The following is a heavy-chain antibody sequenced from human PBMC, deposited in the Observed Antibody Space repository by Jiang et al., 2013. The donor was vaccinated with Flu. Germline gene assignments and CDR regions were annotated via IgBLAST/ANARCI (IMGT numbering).Heavy chain of an antibody. CDR3: ARSLRPTRRYCSSTSCYSGFDY. CDR2: IIPIFGTA. CDR1: GGTFSSYA. D-gene: IGHD2-2*01. V-gene: IGHV1-69*01. J-gene: IGHJ4*02. Sequence: SGAEVKKPGSSVKVSCKASGGTFSSYAISWVRQAPGQGLEWMGGIIPIFGTANYAQKFQGRVAITADESTSTAYMELSSLKSEDTAVYYCARSLRPTRRYCSSTSCYSGFDYWGQGTLVTVSS.